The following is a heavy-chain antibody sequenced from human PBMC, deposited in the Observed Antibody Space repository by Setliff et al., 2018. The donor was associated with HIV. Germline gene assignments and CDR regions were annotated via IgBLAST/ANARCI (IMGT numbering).Heavy chain of an antibody. Sequence: GGSLRLSYAASGFTFRSYATSWVRQAPGKGLQWLSSISGDGDVIYYADSVKGRFTVSRDFSRDTVYLQMNSLRVADTAIYYCTKDLTGPGAGWFDSWGQGTLVTVSS. D-gene: IGHD3-9*01. J-gene: IGHJ5*01. V-gene: IGHV3-23*01. CDR3: TKDLTGPGAGWFDS. CDR1: GFTFRSYA. CDR2: ISGDGDVI.